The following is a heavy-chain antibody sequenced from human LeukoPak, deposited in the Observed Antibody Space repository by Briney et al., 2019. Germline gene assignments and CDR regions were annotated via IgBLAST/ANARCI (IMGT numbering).Heavy chain of an antibody. V-gene: IGHV3-74*03. CDR2: IDNAGSIT. CDR3: ARDHPAVAGTSTSFDY. CDR1: GNYW. D-gene: IGHD6-19*01. Sequence: GGSLRLSCAASGNYWMHWVRQAPGKGLVWVSRIDNAGSITTYADSVKGRFTISRDNAENTLYLQMNSLRVEDTAVYYCARDHPAVAGTSTSFDYWGQGTLVTVSS. J-gene: IGHJ4*02.